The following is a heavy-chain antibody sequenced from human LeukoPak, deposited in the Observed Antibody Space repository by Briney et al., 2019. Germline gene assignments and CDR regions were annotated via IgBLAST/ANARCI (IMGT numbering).Heavy chain of an antibody. V-gene: IGHV4-34*01. CDR1: GGSFSGYY. CDR2: INHSGST. CDR3: ARGVNYGDYAYDY. D-gene: IGHD4-17*01. J-gene: IGHJ4*02. Sequence: SETLSLTCAVYGGSFSGYYWSWIRQPPGKGLEWIGEINHSGSTNYNPSLKSRVTISVDTSKNQFSLKLSSVTTADTAVYYCARGVNYGDYAYDYWGQGTLVTVSS.